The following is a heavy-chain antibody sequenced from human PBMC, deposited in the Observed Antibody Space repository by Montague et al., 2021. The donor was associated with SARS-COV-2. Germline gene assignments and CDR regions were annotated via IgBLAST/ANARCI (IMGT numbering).Heavy chain of an antibody. D-gene: IGHD3-9*01. V-gene: IGHV4-59*13. CDR1: GGSISSYY. CDR2: IYYSGST. J-gene: IGHJ3*02. Sequence: SETLSLTCTVSGGSISSYYWSWIRQPPGRGLEWIGYIYYSGSTNYNPSLKSRVTISVDTSKNQFSLKLSSVTAADTAVYYCARVGVPYYDILAGYYFEGSDAFDIWGQGTMVTVSS. CDR3: ARVGVPYYDILAGYYFEGSDAFDI.